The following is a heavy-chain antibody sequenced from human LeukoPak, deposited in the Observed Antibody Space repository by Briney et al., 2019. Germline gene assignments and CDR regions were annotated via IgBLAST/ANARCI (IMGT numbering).Heavy chain of an antibody. V-gene: IGHV3-48*04. CDR1: GFTFSSYS. J-gene: IGHJ4*01. Sequence: GGSLRLSCTASGFTFSSYSMNWVRQAPGKGLEWVSYISSSSSTIYYADSVKGRFTISRDNAKNSLYLQMNSLRAEDTAVYYCARGIAGAYDYWGQEPWSPSPQ. D-gene: IGHD2-21*01. CDR3: ARGIAGAYDY. CDR2: ISSSSSTI.